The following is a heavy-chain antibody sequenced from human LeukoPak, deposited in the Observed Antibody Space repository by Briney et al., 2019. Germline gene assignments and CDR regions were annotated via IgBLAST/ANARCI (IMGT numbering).Heavy chain of an antibody. V-gene: IGHV1-2*02. CDR3: ARSWTPLRDIVVVPAAQTRFYMDV. CDR1: GYTFTGYF. J-gene: IGHJ6*03. D-gene: IGHD2-2*01. CDR2: INPNSGDT. Sequence: GASVKVSCKTSGYTFTGYFMHWVRQAPGQGLEWMGWINPNSGDTSYAQRFQGRVTMTRDTSISTVYMDLSRLRSDDTAVYYCARSWTPLRDIVVVPAAQTRFYMDVWGKGTTVTISS.